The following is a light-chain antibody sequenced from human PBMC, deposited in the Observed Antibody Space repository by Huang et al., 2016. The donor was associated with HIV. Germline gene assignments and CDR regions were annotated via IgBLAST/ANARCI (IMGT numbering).Light chain of an antibody. J-gene: IGKJ1*01. CDR3: LQGYTYPWT. CDR2: TAS. V-gene: IGKV1-6*01. CDR1: QGIRTD. Sequence: AIQMTQSPASLSASVGDRVTITCRASQGIRTDLDWYQQRLGKAPKLLVSTASHLQSWVPSRFSGSGSGTHFTLTISSLQPEDFATYYCLQGYTYPWTFGQGTRVEI.